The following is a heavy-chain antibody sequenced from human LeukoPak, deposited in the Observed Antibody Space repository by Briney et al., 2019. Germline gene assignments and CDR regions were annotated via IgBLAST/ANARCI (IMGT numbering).Heavy chain of an antibody. V-gene: IGHV3-21*01. J-gene: IGHJ5*02. CDR3: AKDGDYYDSSGYYSFDP. CDR1: GFTFSSYS. Sequence: GGSLRLSCAASGFTFSSYSMNWVRQAPGKGLEWVSSISSSSSYIYYADSVKGRFTISRDNSKNTLYLQMNSLRAEDTAVYYCAKDGDYYDSSGYYSFDPWGQGTLVTVSS. D-gene: IGHD3-22*01. CDR2: ISSSSSYI.